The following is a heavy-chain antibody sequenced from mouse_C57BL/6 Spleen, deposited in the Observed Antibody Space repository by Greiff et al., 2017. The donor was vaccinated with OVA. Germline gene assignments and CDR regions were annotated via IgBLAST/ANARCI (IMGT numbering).Heavy chain of an antibody. CDR2: IHPNSGST. CDR3: ARMGNYYGSSYRYFDV. J-gene: IGHJ1*03. V-gene: IGHV1-64*01. D-gene: IGHD1-1*01. Sequence: QVQLQQPGAELVKPGASVKLSCKASGYTFTSYWMHWVKQRPGQGLEWIGMIHPNSGSTNYNEKFKSKATLTVDKSSSTAYMQRSSLTSEDSAVYYCARMGNYYGSSYRYFDVWGTGTTVTVAS. CDR1: GYTFTSYW.